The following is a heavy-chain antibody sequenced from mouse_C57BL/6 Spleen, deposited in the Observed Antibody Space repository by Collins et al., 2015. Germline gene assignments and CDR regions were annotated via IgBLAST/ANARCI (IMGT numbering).Heavy chain of an antibody. Sequence: QVQLQQFGAELAKPGASVKMSCKASGYTFTSYWMHWVKQRPGQGLEWIGYINPSTGYTEYNQKFKDKATLTADKSSSTAYMQLSSLTSEDSAVYYCARLYGRGAMDYWGQGTSVTVSS. CDR1: GYTFTSYW. CDR3: ARLYGRGAMDY. J-gene: IGHJ4*01. V-gene: IGHV1-7*01. CDR2: INPSTGYT. D-gene: IGHD1-1*01.